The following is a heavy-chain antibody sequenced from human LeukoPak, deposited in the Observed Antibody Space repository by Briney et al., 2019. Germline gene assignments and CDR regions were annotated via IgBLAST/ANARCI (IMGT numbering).Heavy chain of an antibody. CDR3: ARDAYCGGDCYYYFDY. J-gene: IGHJ4*02. CDR1: GFTFSSYR. CDR2: ISSSSSYI. V-gene: IGHV3-21*01. Sequence: GGSLRLSCAASGFTFSSYRINWIRQAPGKGLEWVSSISSSSSYIHYADPVKGRFTISRDNAKNSLYLQMNSLKAEDTAVYYCARDAYCGGDCYYYFDYWGQGTLVTVSS. D-gene: IGHD2-21*02.